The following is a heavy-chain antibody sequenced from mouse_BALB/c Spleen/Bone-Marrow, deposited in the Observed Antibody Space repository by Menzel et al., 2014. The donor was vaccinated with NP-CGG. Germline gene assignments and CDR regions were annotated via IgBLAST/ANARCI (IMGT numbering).Heavy chain of an antibody. CDR1: GFTFNTNA. CDR3: VRVGTMRLRSYYAMDY. J-gene: IGHJ4*01. V-gene: IGHV10S3*01. D-gene: IGHD2-4*01. Sequence: EVKLQESGGGLVQPKGSLKLSCAASGFTFNTNAMNWVRQAPGKGLEWVARIRSKSNNYATYYADSVKDRFTISRDDSQSMLYLQMNNLKTEDTAMYYCVRVGTMRLRSYYAMDYWGQGTSVTVSS. CDR2: IRSKSNNYAT.